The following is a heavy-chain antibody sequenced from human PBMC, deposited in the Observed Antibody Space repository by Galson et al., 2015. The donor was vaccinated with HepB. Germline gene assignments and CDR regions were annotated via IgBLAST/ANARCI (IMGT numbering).Heavy chain of an antibody. Sequence: SLRLSCAASGFTFNTFAMHWVRQSPGQGLEWIGEIFHSGITNYHPPLKSRVTMSVDTSKNQISLRLTSVTAADTAVYYCATTYTSGPSLEAFVSWGQGTMVTVSS. J-gene: IGHJ3*02. V-gene: IGHV4-4*02. CDR1: GFTFNTFAM. D-gene: IGHD3-22*01. CDR3: ATTYTSGPSLEAFVS. CDR2: IFHSGIT.